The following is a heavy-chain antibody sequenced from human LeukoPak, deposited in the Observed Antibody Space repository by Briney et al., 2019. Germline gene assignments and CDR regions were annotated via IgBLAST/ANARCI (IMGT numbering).Heavy chain of an antibody. CDR1: GFTFSSYE. Sequence: GGSLRLSCAASGFTFSSYEMNWVRQAPGKGLEWVSYISGSGSSIYYADPVRGRFTISRDNAKNSLYLQMNSLRAEDTAVYYCARAPYRFDPWGQGTLVTVSS. V-gene: IGHV3-48*03. CDR3: ARAPYRFDP. J-gene: IGHJ5*02. CDR2: ISGSGSSI. D-gene: IGHD2-21*01.